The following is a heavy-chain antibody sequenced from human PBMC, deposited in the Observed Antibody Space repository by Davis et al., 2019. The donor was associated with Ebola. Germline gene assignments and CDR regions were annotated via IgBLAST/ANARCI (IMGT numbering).Heavy chain of an antibody. Sequence: SVKVSCKASGGTFSSYAISWVRQAPGQGLEWMGGIIPIFGTANYAQKFQGRVTITADESTSTAYMELSSLRSEDTAVYYCARVYCSGGSCYGGRAFDIWGQGTMVTVSS. CDR2: IIPIFGTA. V-gene: IGHV1-69*13. D-gene: IGHD2-15*01. CDR3: ARVYCSGGSCYGGRAFDI. J-gene: IGHJ3*02. CDR1: GGTFSSYA.